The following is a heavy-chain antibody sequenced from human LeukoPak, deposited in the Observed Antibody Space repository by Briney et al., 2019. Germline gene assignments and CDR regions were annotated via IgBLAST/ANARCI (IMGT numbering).Heavy chain of an antibody. CDR1: GFTFSSYA. V-gene: IGHV3-23*01. CDR2: FSGSGVST. Sequence: PGGSLRLSCAASGFTFSSYAMSWVRQAPGKGLEWVSAFSGSGVSTYYADSVKGRFIISRDNSRNTVYLQMNSLGAEDTAVYYCATPSMGYYYMDVWGKGTTVTVSS. D-gene: IGHD2-8*01. CDR3: ATPSMGYYYMDV. J-gene: IGHJ6*03.